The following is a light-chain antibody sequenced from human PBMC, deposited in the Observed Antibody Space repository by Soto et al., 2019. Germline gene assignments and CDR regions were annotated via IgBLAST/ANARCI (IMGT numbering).Light chain of an antibody. CDR3: QQYGSSPWK. Sequence: IVLTHSPATLSLSPCERATLSCRSSQSVSSSYLAWYQQKPGQAPRLLIYGASSRATGIPDRFSGSGSGTDFTLTISRLEPEDFAVYYCQQYGSSPWKFGQGTKVDIK. CDR2: GAS. V-gene: IGKV3-20*01. J-gene: IGKJ1*01. CDR1: QSVSSSY.